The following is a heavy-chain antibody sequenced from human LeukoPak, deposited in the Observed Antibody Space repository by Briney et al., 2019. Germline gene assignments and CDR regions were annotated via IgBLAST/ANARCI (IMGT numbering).Heavy chain of an antibody. J-gene: IGHJ4*02. CDR1: GDSISSYH. CDR3: ARGRQYLNPFDS. D-gene: IGHD2/OR15-2a*01. CDR2: ISYTDTT. V-gene: IGHV4-59*01. Sequence: SETLSLTCTVSGDSISSYHWNWIRQPPGKGLEYIGHISYTDTTNYNPSLKSRVTISLDTSKNQFSLKLNSVTAADTAVYYCARGRQYLNPFDSWGQGTLVTVSS.